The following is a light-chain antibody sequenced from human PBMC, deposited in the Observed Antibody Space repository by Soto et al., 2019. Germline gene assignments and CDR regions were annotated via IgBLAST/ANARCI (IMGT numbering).Light chain of an antibody. CDR2: DTS. CDR3: QQYNSYPRT. CDR1: QGISNW. V-gene: IGKV1-5*01. J-gene: IGKJ1*01. Sequence: DIQMTQSPSTLSASVGDRVTITCRASQGISNWLAWYQQKPGKAPKILMSDTSSLQSGVTSRISGSGSETEFTLTISSLQPDDFATYYCQQYNSYPRTVGQGTKVEIK.